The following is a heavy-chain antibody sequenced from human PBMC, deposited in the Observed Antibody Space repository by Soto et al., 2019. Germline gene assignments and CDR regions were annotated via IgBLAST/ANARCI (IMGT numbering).Heavy chain of an antibody. J-gene: IGHJ4*02. CDR1: GYTFRSYG. V-gene: IGHV1-69*05. Sequence: ASVKVSCKASGYTFRSYGISWVRQAPGQGLEWMGWIIPYIGTANYAQKFQGRVTMTTDESTSTAYMELSSLRSEDTAVYYCARSTGDYGGVDYWGQGTLVTVSS. CDR3: ARSTGDYGGVDY. CDR2: IIPYIGTA. D-gene: IGHD4-17*01.